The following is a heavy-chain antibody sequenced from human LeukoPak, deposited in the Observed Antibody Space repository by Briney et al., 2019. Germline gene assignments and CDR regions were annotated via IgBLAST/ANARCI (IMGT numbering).Heavy chain of an antibody. CDR1: GYTFTSYG. V-gene: IGHV1-18*01. D-gene: IGHD5-12*01. CDR2: INTYNGNT. J-gene: IGHJ4*02. CDR3: ARVIDRISAISY. Sequence: ASVKVSCKASGYTFTSYGISWVRQAPGQGLEWMGWINTYNGNTKNAQKFQGRVTMTTDTSTSTAYMELRSLRSDDTAVHYCARVIDRISAISYWGQGTLVTVSS.